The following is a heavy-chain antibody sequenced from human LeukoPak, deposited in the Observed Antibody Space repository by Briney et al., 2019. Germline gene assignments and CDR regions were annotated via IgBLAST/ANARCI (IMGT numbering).Heavy chain of an antibody. J-gene: IGHJ4*02. Sequence: SETLSLTCTVSGGSISSSSYYWGWIRQPPGKGMEWIGSIYYSGSTYYNPSLKSRLTISVDTSNNQFSLKVSSVTAADTAVYYCARTTVGNLDNWGQGTLVTVSS. D-gene: IGHD1-26*01. CDR1: GGSISSSSYY. V-gene: IGHV4-39*07. CDR2: IYYSGST. CDR3: ARTTVGNLDN.